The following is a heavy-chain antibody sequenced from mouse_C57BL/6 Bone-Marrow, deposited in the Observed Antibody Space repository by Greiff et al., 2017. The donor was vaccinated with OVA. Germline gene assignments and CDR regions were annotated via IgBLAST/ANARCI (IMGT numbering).Heavy chain of an antibody. V-gene: IGHV1-82*01. CDR3: ARYTTTARGFAD. J-gene: IGHJ3*01. D-gene: IGHD1-2*01. CDR1: GYAFSSSW. Sequence: QVQLQQSGPELVKPGASVKISCKASGYAFSSSWMNWVKQRPGKGLEWIGRIYPGDGDTNYNGKFKGKATLTADKSSSTAYMQLSSLTSEDSAVYFCARYTTTARGFADWGQGTLVTVSA. CDR2: IYPGDGDT.